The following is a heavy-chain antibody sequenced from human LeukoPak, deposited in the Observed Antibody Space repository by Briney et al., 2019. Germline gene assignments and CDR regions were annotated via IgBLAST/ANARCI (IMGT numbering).Heavy chain of an antibody. Sequence: PSETLSLTCTVSGGSISSGGYYWSWLRQHPGKGLEWIGYIYYSGNTYSNPSLKSRVTISVDTSKNQFSLKLSSVTAADTAVYYCARDKGLRYGYSLLDYWGQGTLVTVSS. J-gene: IGHJ4*02. CDR1: GGSISSGGYY. D-gene: IGHD5-24*01. CDR2: IYYSGNT. CDR3: ARDKGLRYGYSLLDY. V-gene: IGHV4-31*03.